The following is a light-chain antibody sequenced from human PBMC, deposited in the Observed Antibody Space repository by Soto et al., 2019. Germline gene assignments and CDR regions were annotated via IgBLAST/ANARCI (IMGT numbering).Light chain of an antibody. J-gene: IGKJ4*01. Sequence: DIQLTQSPSFLSASVGDRVTITCRASQGISSYLAWYQQKPGKAPKLLIYAASTLQSGVPSRFSGSGSGTEFTLTISSLQPEDFATYYCQQLYSYPPHFGGGTKVEIK. CDR3: QQLYSYPPH. CDR1: QGISSY. V-gene: IGKV1-9*01. CDR2: AAS.